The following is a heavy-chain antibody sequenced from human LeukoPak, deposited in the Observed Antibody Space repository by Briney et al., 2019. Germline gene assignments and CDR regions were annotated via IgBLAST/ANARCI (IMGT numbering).Heavy chain of an antibody. CDR3: ARDAQYCSSTSCNRRRYGMDV. D-gene: IGHD2-2*01. J-gene: IGHJ6*04. CDR1: GYTFTSYG. CDR2: ISAYIGNT. Sequence: ASVKVSCKASGYTFTSYGISWVRQAPGQGLGGMGWISAYIGNTNYAKKLQGRVTMTTDTSTSTAYMELRSLRSDDTAVYYCARDAQYCSSTSCNRRRYGMDVWGKGTTVTVSS. V-gene: IGHV1-18*04.